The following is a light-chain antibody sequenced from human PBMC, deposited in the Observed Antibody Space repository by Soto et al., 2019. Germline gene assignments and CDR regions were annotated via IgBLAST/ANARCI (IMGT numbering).Light chain of an antibody. Sequence: EVVLTQSPGTLSLSPGERATLSCRASQSVSSTYLAWYQQKPGQAPRLLIYGASSRATGIPDRFCGSGSGTDFTLTISRLEPEDFGVYYCQQYGSSYWTFGQGTKVDIK. CDR1: QSVSSTY. CDR2: GAS. J-gene: IGKJ1*01. CDR3: QQYGSSYWT. V-gene: IGKV3-20*01.